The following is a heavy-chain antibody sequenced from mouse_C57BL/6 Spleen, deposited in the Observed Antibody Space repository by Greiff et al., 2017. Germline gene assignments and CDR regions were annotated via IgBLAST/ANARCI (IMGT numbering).Heavy chain of an antibody. Sequence: EVKVVESGGGLVKPGGSLKLSCAASGFTFSDYGMHWVRQAPEKGLEWVAYISSGSSTIYYADTVKGRFTISRDNAKNTLFLQMTSLRSEDTAMYYCARREYDYDGGYAMDDWGKGTSVTVSS. CDR2: ISSGSSTI. J-gene: IGHJ4*01. V-gene: IGHV5-17*01. D-gene: IGHD2-4*01. CDR3: ARREYDYDGGYAMDD. CDR1: GFTFSDYG.